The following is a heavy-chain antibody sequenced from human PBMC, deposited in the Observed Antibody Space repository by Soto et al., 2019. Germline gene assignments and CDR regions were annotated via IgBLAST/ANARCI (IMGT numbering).Heavy chain of an antibody. V-gene: IGHV2-5*01. J-gene: IGHJ4*02. CDR3: ALTRFMPGIAAVGSIYGD. D-gene: IGHD6-13*01. CDR2: IYWNDDK. CDR1: GFSLSSRGVG. Sequence: QITLKESGPTLVKPTQTLTLTCTFSGFSGFSLSSRGVGVGWIRQPPGRALEWLALIYWNDDKRYSPSLERRLTITKDTSKSQVVLTVTNMDPVDTGTYYCALTRFMPGIAAVGSIYGDWGQGALVTVSS.